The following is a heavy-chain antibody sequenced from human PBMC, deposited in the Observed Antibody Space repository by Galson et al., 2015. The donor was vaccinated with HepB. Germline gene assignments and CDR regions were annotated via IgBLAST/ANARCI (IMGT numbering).Heavy chain of an antibody. V-gene: IGHV1-69*02. CDR3: ARKRRVAAAGSNYSSGWYYYGMDV. CDR2: IIPILGIA. CDR1: GGTFSSYT. Sequence: SVKVSCKASGGTFSSYTISWVRQAPGQGLEWMGRIIPILGIANYAQKFQGRVTITADKSTSTAYMELSSLRSEDTAAYYCARKRRVAAAGSNYSSGWYYYGMDVWGQGTTVTVSS. J-gene: IGHJ6*02. D-gene: IGHD6-19*01.